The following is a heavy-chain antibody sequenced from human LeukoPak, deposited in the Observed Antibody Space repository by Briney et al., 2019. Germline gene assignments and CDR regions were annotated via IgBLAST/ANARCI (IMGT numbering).Heavy chain of an antibody. D-gene: IGHD5-18*01. CDR1: GFTFSTYS. V-gene: IGHV3-21*01. CDR2: ISSSSGYI. Sequence: PGGSLRLSWAVSGFTFSTYSMNWVRQAPGRGLEWVSSISSSSGYIYYADSVKGRFTVSRDNAKNSLHLQMNSLRAEDTAMYYCAREGDTAMVALDYWGQGTLVTVSS. J-gene: IGHJ4*02. CDR3: AREGDTAMVALDY.